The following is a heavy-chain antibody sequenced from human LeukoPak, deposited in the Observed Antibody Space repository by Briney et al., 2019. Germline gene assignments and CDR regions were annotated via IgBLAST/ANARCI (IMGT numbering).Heavy chain of an antibody. CDR1: GDSVSNNRAT. D-gene: IGHD6-13*01. CDR2: AYYRSKWYN. Sequence: SQTLSLTCAISGDSVSNNRATWNWIRQSPSRGLEWLGRAYYRSKWYNDYAVSVKSRITIKPDTSKNQFSLQLNSVTPEDTAVYFCARERSSWYYLDYWGQGTLVTVSS. CDR3: ARERSSWYYLDY. V-gene: IGHV6-1*01. J-gene: IGHJ4*02.